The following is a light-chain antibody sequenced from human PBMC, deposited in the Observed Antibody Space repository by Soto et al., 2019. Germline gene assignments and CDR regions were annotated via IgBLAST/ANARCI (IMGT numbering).Light chain of an antibody. CDR2: EVS. V-gene: IGLV2-14*01. Sequence: QSALTQPASVSGSPGQSITISCTGTGSDIGGYNYVSWYQQHPGKAPKLMIYEVSNRPSGVSNRFSGSKSGNTASLTVSGLQAEDEADYYGSSYTTSSTLPGVFGGGTKLTVL. CDR3: SSYTTSSTLPGV. J-gene: IGLJ2*01. CDR1: GSDIGGYNY.